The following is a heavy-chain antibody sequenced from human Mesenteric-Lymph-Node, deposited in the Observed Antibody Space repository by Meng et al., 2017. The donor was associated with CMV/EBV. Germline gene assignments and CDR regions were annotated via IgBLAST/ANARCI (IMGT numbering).Heavy chain of an antibody. J-gene: IGHJ4*02. CDR3: ARSLSNRFDY. V-gene: IGHV1-46*01. D-gene: IGHD4-11*01. CDR2: INPSGGST. Sequence: KVSCKASGYTFTGYYMHWVRQAPGQGLEWMGVINPSGGSTSYAQKFQGRVTMTRDTSTRTVYMELSSLRSEDTAVYYCARSLSNRFDYWGQGTLVTVSS. CDR1: GYTFTGYY.